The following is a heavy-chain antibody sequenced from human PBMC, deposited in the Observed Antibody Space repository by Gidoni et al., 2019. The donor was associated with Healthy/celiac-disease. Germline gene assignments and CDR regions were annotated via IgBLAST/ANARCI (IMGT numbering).Heavy chain of an antibody. V-gene: IGHV3-21*01. CDR2: ISSSSSYI. J-gene: IGHJ4*02. CDR3: ARVGRLRFGELLSKGGGGFDY. Sequence: EVQLVESGGGLVKPGGSLRLSCAASGFTFSSYSMNWVRQAPGKGLEWFSSISSSSSYINYEDSGKGRFTISRDNAKNSLYLQMNSLRAEDTAVYYCARVGRLRFGELLSKGGGGFDYWGQGTLVTVSS. CDR1: GFTFSSYS. D-gene: IGHD3-10*01.